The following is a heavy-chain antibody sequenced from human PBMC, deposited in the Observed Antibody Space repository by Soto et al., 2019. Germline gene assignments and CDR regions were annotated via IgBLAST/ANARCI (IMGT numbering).Heavy chain of an antibody. V-gene: IGHV1-3*01. CDR1: GYTFTSYA. Sequence: QVQLVQSGAEVKKPGASVKVSCKASGYTFTSYAMHWVRQAPGQRLEWMGWINAGNGNTKYSQKFQGRVTITRDTSASTAYMELSSLRSEDTAVYYCARDRIGYCSGGSCLVEAFDIWGQGTMVTVSS. CDR3: ARDRIGYCSGGSCLVEAFDI. CDR2: INAGNGNT. D-gene: IGHD2-15*01. J-gene: IGHJ3*02.